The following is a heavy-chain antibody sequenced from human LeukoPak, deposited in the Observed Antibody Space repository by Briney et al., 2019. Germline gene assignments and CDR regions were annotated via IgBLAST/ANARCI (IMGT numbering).Heavy chain of an antibody. J-gene: IGHJ6*04. Sequence: GSLRLYCAASGFTLSSYEMNWVHQAPGKGPEWVSYISSSGSTIYYADSVKGRFTISRDNAKNSLYLQMNSLRAEDTAVYYCAELGITMIGGVWGKGTTVTISS. CDR3: AELGITMIGGV. V-gene: IGHV3-48*03. CDR2: ISSSGSTI. D-gene: IGHD3-10*02. CDR1: GFTLSSYE.